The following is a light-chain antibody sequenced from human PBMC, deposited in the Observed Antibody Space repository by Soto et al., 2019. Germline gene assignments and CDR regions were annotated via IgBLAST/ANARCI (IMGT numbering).Light chain of an antibody. CDR2: DVS. V-gene: IGLV2-14*01. Sequence: QSALTQPASVSGSPGQSITISCTGTSSDVGGYNYVSWYQQHPGKAPKLMIYDVSNRPSGVSNRFSGSKSGNTAFLTISGLQAEDEADYYCSSYTSSSIYVFGTGTQLTVL. CDR3: SSYTSSSIYV. J-gene: IGLJ1*01. CDR1: SSDVGGYNY.